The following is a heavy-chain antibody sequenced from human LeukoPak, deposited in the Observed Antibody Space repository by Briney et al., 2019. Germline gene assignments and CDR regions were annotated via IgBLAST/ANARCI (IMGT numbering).Heavy chain of an antibody. J-gene: IGHJ2*01. CDR3: AREGRYGYFDL. V-gene: IGHV4-59*01. CDR1: GGSISSYY. Sequence: PSETLSLTCTVSGGSISSYYWSWIRQPPGKGLEWIGYIYYSGSTNYNPSLKSRVTISVDTSKNQFSLTRSSVTAADTAVYYCAREGRYGYFDLWGRGTLVTVSS. CDR2: IYYSGST.